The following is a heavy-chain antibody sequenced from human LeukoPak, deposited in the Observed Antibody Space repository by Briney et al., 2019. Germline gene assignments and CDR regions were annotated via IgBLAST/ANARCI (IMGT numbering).Heavy chain of an antibody. D-gene: IGHD3-3*01. CDR1: GVTFSSYS. Sequence: GGSLRLSCAASGVTFSSYSMNWVRQAPGKGLEWVSSISSSSSYIYYADSVKGRFTISRDNAKNSLYLQMNSLRAEDTAVYYCARDQATNDFPDAFDIWGQGTMVTVSS. CDR3: ARDQATNDFPDAFDI. J-gene: IGHJ3*02. CDR2: ISSSSSYI. V-gene: IGHV3-21*01.